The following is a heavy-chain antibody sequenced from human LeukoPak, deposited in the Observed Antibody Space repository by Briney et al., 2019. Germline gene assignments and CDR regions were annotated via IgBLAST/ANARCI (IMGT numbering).Heavy chain of an antibody. J-gene: IGHJ4*02. D-gene: IGHD1-26*01. Sequence: PSETLSLTCAVYGGSFSGYYWSWIRQPPGKGLEWIGEINHSGSTNYNPSLKSRVTISVDTSKNQFSLQLNSVTPEDTAVYYCAREDGSFDYWGQGTLVTVSS. CDR1: GGSFSGYY. CDR2: INHSGST. V-gene: IGHV4-34*01. CDR3: AREDGSFDY.